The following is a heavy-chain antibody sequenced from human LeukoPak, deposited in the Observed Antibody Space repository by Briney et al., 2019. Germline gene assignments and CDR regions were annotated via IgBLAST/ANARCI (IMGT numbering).Heavy chain of an antibody. J-gene: IGHJ4*02. CDR2: ISSSSSTI. CDR1: GFTGSNNY. Sequence: GGSLRLSCAASGFTGSNNYVSWVRQAPGKGLEWVSYISSSSSTIYYADSVKGRFTISRDNAKNSLYLQMNSLRAEDTAVYYCARKVLAYCGGDCYSASLDYWGQGTLVTVSS. V-gene: IGHV3-48*01. D-gene: IGHD2-21*02. CDR3: ARKVLAYCGGDCYSASLDY.